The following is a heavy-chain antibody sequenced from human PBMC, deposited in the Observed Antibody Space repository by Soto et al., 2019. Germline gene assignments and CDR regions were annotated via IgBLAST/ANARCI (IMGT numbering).Heavy chain of an antibody. J-gene: IGHJ4*02. CDR1: GGSISSSSYY. CDR2: IYYSGST. Sequence: SETLSLTCTVSGGSISSSSYYWGWIRQPPGKGLEWIGSIYYSGSTYYNPSLKSRVTISVDTSKNQFSLKLSSVTAADTAVYYCARLLLRYYDWLPKTYYFDYWGQGALVTVS. V-gene: IGHV4-39*01. CDR3: ARLLLRYYDWLPKTYYFDY. D-gene: IGHD3-9*01.